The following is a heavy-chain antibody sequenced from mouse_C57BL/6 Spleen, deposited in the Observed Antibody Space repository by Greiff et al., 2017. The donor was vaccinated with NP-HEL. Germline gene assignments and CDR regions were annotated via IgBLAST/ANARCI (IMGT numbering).Heavy chain of an antibody. D-gene: IGHD1-1*01. V-gene: IGHV1-7*01. J-gene: IGHJ3*01. CDR3: ARDYYGSSPWFAY. Sequence: VQLQQSGAELAKPGASVKLSCKASGYTFTSYWMHWVKQRPGQGLEWIGYINPSSGYTKYNQKFKDKATLTADKSSSTAYMQLSSLTYEDSAVYYCARDYYGSSPWFAYWGQGTLVTVSA. CDR2: INPSSGYT. CDR1: GYTFTSYW.